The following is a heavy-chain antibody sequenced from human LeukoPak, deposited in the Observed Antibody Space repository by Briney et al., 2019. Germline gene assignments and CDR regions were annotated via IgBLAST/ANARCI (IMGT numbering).Heavy chain of an antibody. Sequence: ASVTVSCTASGGTFSSYAISWVRQAPGQGLEWMGGIIPIFGTANYAQKFQGRVTVTADESTSTAYMELSSLRSEDTAVYYCARERGVSSSWYSYYYYGMDVWGQGTTVTVSS. D-gene: IGHD6-13*01. CDR3: ARERGVSSSWYSYYYYGMDV. J-gene: IGHJ6*02. CDR1: GGTFSSYA. V-gene: IGHV1-69*13. CDR2: IIPIFGTA.